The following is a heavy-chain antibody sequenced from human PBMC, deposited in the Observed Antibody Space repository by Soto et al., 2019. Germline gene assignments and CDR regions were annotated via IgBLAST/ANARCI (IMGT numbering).Heavy chain of an antibody. Sequence: QVHLQQWGAGLLKPSETLSLTCAVYGESFIGYYWTWXRQPXGKGLEWIGEINHRGSTNYNPSLKSRVTISIDTSKNQFSLKLTSVTAADTSVYYCARTDIVTTNWFDPWGQGTLVTVSS. CDR3: ARTDIVTTNWFDP. V-gene: IGHV4-34*02. CDR2: INHRGST. J-gene: IGHJ5*02. D-gene: IGHD5-12*01. CDR1: GESFIGYY.